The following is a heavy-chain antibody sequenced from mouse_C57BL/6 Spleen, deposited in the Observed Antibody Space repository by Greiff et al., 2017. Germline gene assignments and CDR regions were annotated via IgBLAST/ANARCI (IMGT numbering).Heavy chain of an antibody. CDR1: GFTFSSYA. Sequence: EVHLVESGGGLVKPGGSLKLSCAASGFTFSSYAMSWVRQTPEKRLEWVATISDGGSYTYYPDNVKGRFTISRDNAKNNLYLQMSHLKSEDTAMYYCARDEANWSFDYWGQGTTLTVSS. CDR3: ARDEANWSFDY. V-gene: IGHV5-4*01. CDR2: ISDGGSYT. D-gene: IGHD4-1*01. J-gene: IGHJ2*01.